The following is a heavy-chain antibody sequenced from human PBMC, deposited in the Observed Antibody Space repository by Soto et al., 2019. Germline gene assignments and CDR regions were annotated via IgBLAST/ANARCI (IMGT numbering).Heavy chain of an antibody. V-gene: IGHV3-48*02. CDR1: GFTFSSYG. Sequence: GGSLILSCAASGFTFSSYGMNWVRQAPGKGLEWVSYISGSSSTINYADSVKGRFTISRDNAKNSVYLQMNSLRDEDTAVYYCAREDYGMDVWGQGTTVTVSS. CDR3: AREDYGMDV. CDR2: ISGSSSTI. J-gene: IGHJ6*02.